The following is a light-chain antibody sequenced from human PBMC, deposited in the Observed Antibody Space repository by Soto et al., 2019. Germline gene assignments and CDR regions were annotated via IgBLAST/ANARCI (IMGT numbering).Light chain of an antibody. CDR1: QSISSW. CDR2: KAS. CDR3: QQYDTYWT. J-gene: IGKJ1*01. Sequence: DIQMTRSPSTLSASVGYRVTITCRASQSISSWLAWYQQKPGKAPKLLIYKASSLESGVPSRFSGSGSGTEFTLTISSLQPDDFATYYCQQYDTYWTFGQGTKVDI. V-gene: IGKV1-5*03.